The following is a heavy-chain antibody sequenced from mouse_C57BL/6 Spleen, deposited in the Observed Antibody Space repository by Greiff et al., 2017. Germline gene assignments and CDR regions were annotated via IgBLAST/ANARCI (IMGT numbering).Heavy chain of an antibody. CDR2: IDPETGGT. J-gene: IGHJ3*01. CDR1: GYTFTDYE. V-gene: IGHV1-15*01. CDR3: TISSGYVWFAY. D-gene: IGHD3-2*02. Sequence: QVHVKQSGAELVRPGASVTLSCKASGYTFTDYEMHWVKQTPVHGLEWIGAIDPETGGTAYNQKFKGKAILTADKSSSTAYMELRSLTSEDSAVYYCTISSGYVWFAYWGQGTLVTVSA.